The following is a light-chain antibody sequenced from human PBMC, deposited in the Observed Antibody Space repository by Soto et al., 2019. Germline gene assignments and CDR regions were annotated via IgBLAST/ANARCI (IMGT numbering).Light chain of an antibody. Sequence: DIQMTQSPSTLSASVGDRVIITCRASESVSSWVAWYQQKPGEAPQLLISKASSLETGVPSRFSGSGSGTEFTLTISSLQPDDFATYYCQHYYGYMYTFGQGTKLEIK. J-gene: IGKJ2*01. CDR1: ESVSSW. V-gene: IGKV1-5*03. CDR2: KAS. CDR3: QHYYGYMYT.